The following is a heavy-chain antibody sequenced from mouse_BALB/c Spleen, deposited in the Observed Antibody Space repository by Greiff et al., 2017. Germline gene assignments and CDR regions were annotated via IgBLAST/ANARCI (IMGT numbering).Heavy chain of an antibody. CDR2: ISSGGST. D-gene: IGHD1-1*01. V-gene: IGHV5-6-5*01. Sequence: EVKLVESGGGLVKPGGSLKLSCAASGFTFSSYAMSWVRQTPEKRLEWVASISSGGSTYYPDSVKGRFTISRDNARNILYLQMSSLRSEDTAMYYCARDGIYYAMGNWGQGTSVTVSS. CDR1: GFTFSSYA. J-gene: IGHJ4*01. CDR3: ARDGIYYAMGN.